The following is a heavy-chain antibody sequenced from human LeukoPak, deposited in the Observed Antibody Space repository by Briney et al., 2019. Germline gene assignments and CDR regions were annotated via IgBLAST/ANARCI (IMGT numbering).Heavy chain of an antibody. V-gene: IGHV3-7*04. J-gene: IGHJ4*02. Sequence: GGSLRLSCAASGFTFSSNWMSWVRQAPGKGLEWVANIKNDGSEKYYVDSVKGRFTISRDNAKKSLYLQMNSLRAEDTAVYYCARDISTTPFDSWGQGTLVTVAS. CDR3: ARDISTTPFDS. CDR2: IKNDGSEK. D-gene: IGHD2-2*01. CDR1: GFTFSSNW.